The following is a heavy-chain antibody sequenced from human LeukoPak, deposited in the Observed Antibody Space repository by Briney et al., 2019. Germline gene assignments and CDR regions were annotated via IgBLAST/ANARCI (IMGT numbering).Heavy chain of an antibody. CDR1: GFTFSSYG. Sequence: GGSLRLSCAASGFTFSSYGMHWVRQAPGKGLEWVAVIPYDGSNKYYADSVKGRFTISRDNSKNTLYLQMNSLRAEDTAVYYCAKDRKVFVIQLFFDYWGQGTLVTVSS. CDR3: AKDRKVFVIQLFFDY. V-gene: IGHV3-30*18. D-gene: IGHD5-18*01. CDR2: IPYDGSNK. J-gene: IGHJ4*02.